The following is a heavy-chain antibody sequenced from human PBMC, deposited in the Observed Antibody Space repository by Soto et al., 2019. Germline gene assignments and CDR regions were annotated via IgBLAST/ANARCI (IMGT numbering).Heavy chain of an antibody. D-gene: IGHD2-2*01. CDR3: ARDEPKGYCSSTSCLVDAFDI. V-gene: IGHV6-1*01. CDR1: GDRVSSNSAA. Sequence: PTQTLSLTYDIPGDRVSSNSAAWNWIRPSPSRGLEWLGRTYYRSKWYNDYAVSVKSRITINPDTSKNQFSLQLNSVTPEDTAVYYCARDEPKGYCSSTSCLVDAFDIWGQGTMVTVSS. J-gene: IGHJ3*02. CDR2: TYYRSKWYN.